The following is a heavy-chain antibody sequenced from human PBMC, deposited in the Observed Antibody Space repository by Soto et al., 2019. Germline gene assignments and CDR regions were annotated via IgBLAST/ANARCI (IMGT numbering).Heavy chain of an antibody. V-gene: IGHV3-15*01. J-gene: IGHJ6*03. D-gene: IGHD4-4*01. Sequence: GGSLRLSCAASGFTFSNAWMSWVRQAPGKGLEWVGRIKSKTDGGTTDYAAPVKGRFTISRDDSKNTLYLQMNSLKTEDTAVYYCTTRPVTTLNKYYYYYMDVWGKGTTVTVSS. CDR2: IKSKTDGGTT. CDR1: GFTFSNAW. CDR3: TTRPVTTLNKYYYYYMDV.